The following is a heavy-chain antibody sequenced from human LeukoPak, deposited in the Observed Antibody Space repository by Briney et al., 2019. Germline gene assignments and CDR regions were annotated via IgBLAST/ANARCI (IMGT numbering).Heavy chain of an antibody. Sequence: TSETLSLTCAVSGGSISSGGYSWSWIRQPPGKGLEWIGYIYHSGSTYYNPSLKSRVTISVDRSKNQFSLKLSSVTAADTAVYYCARNYYYGSGSYSYYYYGMDVWGQGTTVTVSS. CDR1: GGSISSGGYS. CDR2: IYHSGST. D-gene: IGHD3-10*01. CDR3: ARNYYYGSGSYSYYYYGMDV. V-gene: IGHV4-30-2*01. J-gene: IGHJ6*02.